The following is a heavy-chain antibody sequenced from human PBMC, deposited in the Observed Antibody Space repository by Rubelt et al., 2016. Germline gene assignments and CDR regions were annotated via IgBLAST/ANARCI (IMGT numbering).Heavy chain of an antibody. CDR3: ARTIAGTTWDYFDY. V-gene: IGHV3-23*01. Sequence: RLSCAASGFTFSSSAMNWVRQAPGKGLEWVSTISGSGGSTYYADSVKGRFTISRDNSKNTLYLQMNSLRAEDTAVYYCARTIAGTTWDYFDYWGQGTLVTVSS. CDR1: GFTFSSSA. CDR2: ISGSGGST. D-gene: IGHD1-26*01. J-gene: IGHJ4*02.